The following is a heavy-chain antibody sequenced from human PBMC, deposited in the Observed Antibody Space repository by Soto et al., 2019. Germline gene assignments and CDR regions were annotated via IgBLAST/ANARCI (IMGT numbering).Heavy chain of an antibody. J-gene: IGHJ5*02. CDR2: IYYSGST. CDR1: GGSISSGDYY. V-gene: IGHV4-30-4*01. D-gene: IGHD6-13*01. CDR3: ARERPDGSRLDP. Sequence: QVQLQESGPGLVKPSQTLSLTCTVSGGSISSGDYYWRWIRQPPGKGLELIGDIYYSGSTYYNPSIKCRVTISGDTSKNQFSLKLSSVTAADTAVYYCARERPDGSRLDPWGQGTLVTVSS.